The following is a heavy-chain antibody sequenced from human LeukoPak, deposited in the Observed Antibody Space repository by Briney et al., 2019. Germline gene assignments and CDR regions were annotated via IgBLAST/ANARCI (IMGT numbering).Heavy chain of an antibody. D-gene: IGHD3-22*01. CDR1: GFTFSSYA. CDR3: AKHDGSYYYYGMDV. Sequence: GGPLRLSCAASGFTFSSYAMSWARQAPGKGLEWVAHINQDGSQKYYVDSVKGRFTISRDNSKNTVYLQMNSLRAEDTAVYYCAKHDGSYYYYGMDVWGQGTTVTVSS. V-gene: IGHV3-7*03. CDR2: INQDGSQK. J-gene: IGHJ6*02.